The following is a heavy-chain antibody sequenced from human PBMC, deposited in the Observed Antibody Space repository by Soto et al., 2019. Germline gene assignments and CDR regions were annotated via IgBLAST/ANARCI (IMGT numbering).Heavy chain of an antibody. J-gene: IGHJ4*02. D-gene: IGHD4-17*01. V-gene: IGHV3-21*01. Sequence: EVQLVESGGGLVKPGGSLRLSCAASGFTFIAYSINWVRQAPGKGLEWVSSISSSSDYIDYADSVKGRFTISTDNAKNTLYLQMNSLRAEDTAVYYCARDYGDYHSDYWGQGTLVTVSS. CDR3: ARDYGDYHSDY. CDR1: GFTFIAYS. CDR2: ISSSSDYI.